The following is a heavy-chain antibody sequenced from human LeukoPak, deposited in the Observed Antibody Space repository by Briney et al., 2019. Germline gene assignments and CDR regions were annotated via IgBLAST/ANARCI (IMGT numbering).Heavy chain of an antibody. D-gene: IGHD2-21*01. CDR2: IYYSGST. CDR3: ARVSEVGRNTGLLFDY. V-gene: IGHV4-61*01. Sequence: SETLSLTCSVSDDSISSSTYYWSWIRQPPGKGLEWIGYIYYSGSTNYNPSLKSRVTISVDTSKNQFSLKLSSVTAADTAVYYCARVSEVGRNTGLLFDYWGQGTLVTASS. CDR1: DDSISSSTYY. J-gene: IGHJ4*02.